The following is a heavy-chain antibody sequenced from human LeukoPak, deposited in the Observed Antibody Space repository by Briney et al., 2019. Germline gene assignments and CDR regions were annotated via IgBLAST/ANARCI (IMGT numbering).Heavy chain of an antibody. D-gene: IGHD4-17*01. J-gene: IGHJ5*02. V-gene: IGHV3-23*01. Sequence: SGGSLRLSCAASGFTFSSYAMAWVRQAPGKGLEWVSHILGSGGSTYYADSVKGRFTISRDNSKNTLYLKMNSLRPEDTAVYYCAKVKYDYCDPVGWFDPWRQGSLVTVSS. CDR1: GFTFSSYA. CDR2: ILGSGGST. CDR3: AKVKYDYCDPVGWFDP.